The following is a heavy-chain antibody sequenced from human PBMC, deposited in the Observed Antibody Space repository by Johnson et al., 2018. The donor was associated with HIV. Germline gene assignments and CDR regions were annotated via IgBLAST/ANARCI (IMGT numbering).Heavy chain of an antibody. CDR3: ARDLWSRRGGDALEM. CDR1: GFTFGDYA. Sequence: MQLVESGGGLVQPGRSLRLSCTASGFTFGDYAMSWVRQAPGKGLEWVGFIRSKAYGGTTDYAAPVKGRFTISRDDSKNSLYVQMNSLRTEDTGVYCCARDLWSRRGGDALEMWGQGKMVTVSS. CDR2: IRSKAYGGTT. V-gene: IGHV3-49*04. J-gene: IGHJ3*02. D-gene: IGHD3-16*01.